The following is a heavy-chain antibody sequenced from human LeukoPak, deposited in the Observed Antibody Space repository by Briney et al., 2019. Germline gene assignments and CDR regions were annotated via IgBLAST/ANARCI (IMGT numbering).Heavy chain of an antibody. CDR3: ATTSTGPKYCSSTSCYPQYYFDY. CDR2: IIPIFGTA. D-gene: IGHD2-2*01. CDR1: GGTFSSYA. Sequence: SVKVSCKASGGTFSSYAISWVRQAPGQGLEWMGGIIPIFGTANYAQKFQGRVTITTDESTSTAYMELSSLRSEDTAVCYCATTSTGPKYCSSTSCYPQYYFDYWGQGTLVTVSS. V-gene: IGHV1-69*05. J-gene: IGHJ4*02.